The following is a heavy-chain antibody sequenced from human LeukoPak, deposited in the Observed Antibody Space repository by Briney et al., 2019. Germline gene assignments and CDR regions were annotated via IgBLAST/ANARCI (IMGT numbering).Heavy chain of an antibody. Sequence: SETLSLTCAVSGYSISSGYYWGWIRPPPGKGLEWIGSIYHSGSTYYNPSLKRRVTISVETSKNKLSLKLSSVTAADTAVYYCARERVVPAAIQQGYFDYWGQGTLVTVSS. J-gene: IGHJ4*02. CDR2: IYHSGST. CDR1: GYSISSGYY. V-gene: IGHV4-38-2*02. CDR3: ARERVVPAAIQQGYFDY. D-gene: IGHD2-2*02.